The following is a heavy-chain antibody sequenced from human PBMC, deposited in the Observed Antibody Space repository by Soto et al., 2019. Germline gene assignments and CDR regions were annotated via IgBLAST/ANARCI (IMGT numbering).Heavy chain of an antibody. CDR1: GGSISSGGYS. CDR3: ARGMTTVTTFDY. V-gene: IGHV4-30-2*01. J-gene: IGHJ4*02. Sequence: QLQLQESGSGLVKPSQTLSLTCAGSGGSISSGGYSWSWIRQPPGKGLEWIGYIYHSGSTSYNPSLKRRVTISVDRSKNQVSLKLSSVTAADTAVYYCARGMTTVTTFDYWGQGTLVTVSS. CDR2: IYHSGST. D-gene: IGHD4-17*01.